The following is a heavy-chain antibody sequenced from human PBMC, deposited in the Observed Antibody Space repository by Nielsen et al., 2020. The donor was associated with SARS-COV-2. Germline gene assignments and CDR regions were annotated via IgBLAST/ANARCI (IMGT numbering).Heavy chain of an antibody. CDR1: GGTFSSYA. J-gene: IGHJ6*03. V-gene: IGHV1-69*13. Sequence: SVKVSCKASGGTFSSYAISWVRQAPGQGLEWMGGIIPIFGTANYAQKFQGRVTITADESTSTAYMELSSLRSEDTAVYYCARGAVAGTYYYYYMDVWGKGTAVTVSS. CDR3: ARGAVAGTYYYYYMDV. CDR2: IIPIFGTA. D-gene: IGHD6-19*01.